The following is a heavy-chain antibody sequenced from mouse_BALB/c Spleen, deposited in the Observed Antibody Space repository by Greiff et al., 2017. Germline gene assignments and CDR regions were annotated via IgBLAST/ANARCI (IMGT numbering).Heavy chain of an antibody. CDR2: ISYSGST. CDR3: ARGGYESYFDY. Sequence: EVKLVESGPSLVKPSQTLSLSCSVTGYSFTSCYLNWIRKFPGNKLEYMGYISYSGSTYYNPSPKSRISITRDTSKNQYYLQLNSVTTEDTATYYCARGGYESYFDYWGQGTTLTVSS. CDR1: GYSFTSCY. D-gene: IGHD2-14*01. V-gene: IGHV3-8*02. J-gene: IGHJ2*01.